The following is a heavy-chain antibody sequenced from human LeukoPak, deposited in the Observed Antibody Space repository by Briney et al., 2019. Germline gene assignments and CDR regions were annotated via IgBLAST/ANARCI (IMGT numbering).Heavy chain of an antibody. V-gene: IGHV3-66*01. J-gene: IGHJ4*02. CDR2: IYSGGST. D-gene: IGHD2-2*01. Sequence: QPGGSLRLSCAASGFTVSSNYMSWVRQAPGKGLEWVSIIYSGGSTYYADSVKGRFIISRDNSKNTLYLQMNSLRAEDTAVYYCVRALYCSSTSCLPHWGQGTLVTVSS. CDR1: GFTVSSNY. CDR3: VRALYCSSTSCLPH.